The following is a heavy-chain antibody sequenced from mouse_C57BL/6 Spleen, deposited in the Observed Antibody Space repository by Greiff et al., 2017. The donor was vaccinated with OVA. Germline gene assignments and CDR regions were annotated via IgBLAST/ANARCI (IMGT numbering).Heavy chain of an antibody. D-gene: IGHD2-3*01. CDR1: GYTFTDYY. V-gene: IGHV1-76*01. CDR2: IYPGSGNT. CDR3: VIYDGYYGDY. Sequence: QVQLQQSGAEPLRPGASVKLSCKASGYTFTDYYINWVKQRPGQGLEWIARIYPGSGNTYYNEKFKGKATLTAEKSSSTAYMQLSSLTSEDSAVYFCVIYDGYYGDYWGQGTTLTVSS. J-gene: IGHJ2*01.